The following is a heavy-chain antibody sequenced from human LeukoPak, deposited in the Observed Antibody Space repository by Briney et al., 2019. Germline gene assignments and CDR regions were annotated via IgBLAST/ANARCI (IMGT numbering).Heavy chain of an antibody. CDR1: GYSFSNNW. CDR3: AKFLRWLNSPDPPEDY. V-gene: IGHV5-51*01. CDR2: ISPGDSTT. D-gene: IGHD5-18*01. J-gene: IGHJ4*02. Sequence: GESLNISCEASGYSFSNNWIAWVRQMPGKGLEWMGIISPGDSTTTYNPSFQGHVTISADKSISTAYLQWSSLKASDTAIYYCAKFLRWLNSPDPPEDYWGQGALVTVCS.